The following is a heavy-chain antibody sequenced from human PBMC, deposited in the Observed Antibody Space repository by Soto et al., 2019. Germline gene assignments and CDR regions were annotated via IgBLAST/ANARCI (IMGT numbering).Heavy chain of an antibody. D-gene: IGHD6-13*01. CDR3: ARDTYSSSWYKLNYYYYGMDV. CDR2: IYYSGST. CDR1: GGSVSSGSYY. Sequence: QVQLQESGPGLVKPSEPLSLTCTVSGGSVSSGSYYWSWIRQPPGKGLEWIGYIYYSGSTNYNPSLKSRVTISVDTSKNQFSRKLSSVTAADTAVYYCARDTYSSSWYKLNYYYYGMDVWGQGTTVSVSS. V-gene: IGHV4-61*01. J-gene: IGHJ6*02.